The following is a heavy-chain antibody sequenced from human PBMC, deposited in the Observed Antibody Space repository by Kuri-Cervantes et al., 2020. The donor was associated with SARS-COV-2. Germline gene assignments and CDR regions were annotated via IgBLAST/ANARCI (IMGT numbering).Heavy chain of an antibody. V-gene: IGHV3-30-3*01. J-gene: IGHJ4*02. Sequence: GGSLRLSCAASGFTFSSYAMHWVRQAPGKGLEWVAVISYDGSNKYYADSVKGRFTISRDNSKNTLYLQMNSLRAEDTAVYYCARGGFFWYYYDSSGYHGRNYFDYWGQGTLVTVSS. CDR3: ARGGFFWYYYDSSGYHGRNYFDY. D-gene: IGHD3-22*01. CDR2: ISYDGSNK. CDR1: GFTFSSYA.